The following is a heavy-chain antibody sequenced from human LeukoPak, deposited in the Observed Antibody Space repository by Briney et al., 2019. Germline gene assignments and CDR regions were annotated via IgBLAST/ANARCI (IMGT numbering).Heavy chain of an antibody. CDR3: AKDLSPWGDYGGDEFDY. CDR2: ISYDGSNK. J-gene: IGHJ4*02. V-gene: IGHV3-30*18. Sequence: GRSLRLSCAASGFTFSSYGMHWVRLAPGKGLEWVAVISYDGSNKYYADSVKGRFTISRDNSKNTLYLQMNSLRAEDTAVYYCAKDLSPWGDYGGDEFDYWGQGTLVTVSS. CDR1: GFTFSSYG. D-gene: IGHD4-17*01.